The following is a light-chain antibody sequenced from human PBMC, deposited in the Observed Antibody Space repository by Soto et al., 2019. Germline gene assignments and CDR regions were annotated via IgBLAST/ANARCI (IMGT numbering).Light chain of an antibody. CDR2: DVS. V-gene: IGLV2-11*01. CDR3: CSYAGSFTYV. Sequence: QSALTQPRSVSGSPGQSVTISCTGTSXDVGGYNYVSWYQQQPGKAPKLMIYDVSKRPSGVPDRFSGSKSGNTASLTISGLQAEDEADYCCCSYAGSFTYVFGTGTKVTVL. J-gene: IGLJ1*01. CDR1: SXDVGGYNY.